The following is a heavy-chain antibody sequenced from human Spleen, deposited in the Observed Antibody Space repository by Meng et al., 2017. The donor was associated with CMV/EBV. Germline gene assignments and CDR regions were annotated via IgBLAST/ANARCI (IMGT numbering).Heavy chain of an antibody. J-gene: IGHJ6*02. V-gene: IGHV1-46*01. CDR1: GYTFTSYY. Sequence: ASVKVSCKASGYTFTSYYMHWVRQAPGQGLEWMGIINPSGGSTSYAQKFQGRVTMTRDTSISTAYMELSGLKSDDTAVYWCARSVQGMDVWGQGTTVTVSS. CDR2: INPSGGST. CDR3: ARSVQGMDV.